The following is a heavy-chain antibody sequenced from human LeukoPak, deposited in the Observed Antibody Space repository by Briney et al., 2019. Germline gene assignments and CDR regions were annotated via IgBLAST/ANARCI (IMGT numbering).Heavy chain of an antibody. CDR1: GFTFTIFG. J-gene: IGHJ3*02. Sequence: GGSLRLSCAASGFTFTIFGLNWVRQAPGKGPEWVSYIYARSGITYYADSVQGRFTLSRDNARESVFLQMDSLRVDDTAVYYCARTYDFGRGPPGDAFDNWGPGTWVIVSS. CDR3: ARTYDFGRGPPGDAFDN. V-gene: IGHV3-48*01. CDR2: IYARSGIT. D-gene: IGHD3-3*01.